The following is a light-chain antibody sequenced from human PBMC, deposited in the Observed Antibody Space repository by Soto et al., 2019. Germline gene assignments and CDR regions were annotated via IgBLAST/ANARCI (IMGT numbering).Light chain of an antibody. CDR1: QGIRNE. CDR2: AAS. J-gene: IGKJ5*01. CDR3: QQSYSTPPEVT. V-gene: IGKV1-39*01. Sequence: DIQITQSPASLSSSLLDIVTITCRASQGIRNELGCYQQTPGNAPKRLIYAASSLQSGVPSRFSGSGSGTDFTLTISSLQPEDFATYYCQQSYSTPPEVTFGQGTRLEIK.